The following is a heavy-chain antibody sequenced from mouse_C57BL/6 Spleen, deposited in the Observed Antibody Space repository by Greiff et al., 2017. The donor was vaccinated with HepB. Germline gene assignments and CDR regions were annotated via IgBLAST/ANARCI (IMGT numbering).Heavy chain of an antibody. CDR2: IYPGDGDT. Sequence: QVQLQQSGAELVKPGASVKISCKASGYAFSSYWMNWVKQRPGKGLEWIGQIYPGDGDTNYNGKFKGKATLTADKSSSTAYMQLSSLTSEDSAVYFCARSRSRNYNDAMDYWGQGTSVTVSS. J-gene: IGHJ4*01. V-gene: IGHV1-80*01. CDR1: GYAFSSYW. CDR3: ARSRSRNYNDAMDY. D-gene: IGHD2-1*01.